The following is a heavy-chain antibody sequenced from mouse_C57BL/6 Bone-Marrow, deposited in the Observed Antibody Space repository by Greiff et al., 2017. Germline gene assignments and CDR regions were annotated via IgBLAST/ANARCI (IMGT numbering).Heavy chain of an antibody. J-gene: IGHJ3*01. V-gene: IGHV1-69*01. CDR2: IDPSDSYT. CDR3: ARNDYDRFAY. CDR1: GYTFTSYW. Sequence: VQLQQPGAELVMPGASVKLSCKASGYTFTSYWMHWVKQRPGQGLEWIGEIDPSDSYTNYNQKFKGKSTLTVDKSSSTASMQLSSLTSEDSAVYYCARNDYDRFAYWGQGTLVTVSA. D-gene: IGHD2-4*01.